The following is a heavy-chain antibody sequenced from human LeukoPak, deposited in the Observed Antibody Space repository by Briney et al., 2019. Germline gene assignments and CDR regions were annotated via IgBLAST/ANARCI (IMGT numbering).Heavy chain of an antibody. CDR2: ISSSSSYI. D-gene: IGHD6-13*01. V-gene: IGHV3-21*01. CDR3: ARRRTAAVVAFDI. CDR1: GFTFSSYS. Sequence: PGGSLRLSCAASGFTFSSYSMTWVRQAPGKGLEWVSSISSSSSYIYYADSVKGRFTISRDNAKNSLYLQMNSLRAEDTAVYYCARRRTAAVVAFDIWGQGTMVTVSS. J-gene: IGHJ3*02.